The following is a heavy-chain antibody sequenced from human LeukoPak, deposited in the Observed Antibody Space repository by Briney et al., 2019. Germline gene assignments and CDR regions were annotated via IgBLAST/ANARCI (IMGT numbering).Heavy chain of an antibody. J-gene: IGHJ4*02. Sequence: GESLKISCKGSGYSFTSYWIGWVRQMPGKGLEWMGIIYPGDSDTRYSPSFQGQVTISADKSISTAYLQWSSLKASDTAMYFCARPKTGETDGGYLDYWGQGTLVTVSS. CDR3: ARPKTGETDGGYLDY. D-gene: IGHD1-14*01. CDR2: IYPGDSDT. CDR1: GYSFTSYW. V-gene: IGHV5-51*01.